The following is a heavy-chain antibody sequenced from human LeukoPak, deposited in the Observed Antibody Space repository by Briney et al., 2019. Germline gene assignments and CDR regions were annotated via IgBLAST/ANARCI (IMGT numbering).Heavy chain of an antibody. CDR3: ARVQRWLQSIDY. CDR1: GESFSGYY. CDR2: INHSGST. J-gene: IGHJ4*02. V-gene: IGHV4-34*01. D-gene: IGHD5-24*01. Sequence: SETLSLTCAVYGESFSGYYWSWIRQPPGKGLEWIGEINHSGSTNYNPSLKSRVTISVDTSKNQFSLKLSSVTAADTAVYYCARVQRWLQSIDYWGQGTLVTVSS.